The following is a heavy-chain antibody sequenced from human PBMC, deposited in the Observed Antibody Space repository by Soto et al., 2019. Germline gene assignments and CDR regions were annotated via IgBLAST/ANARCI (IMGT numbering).Heavy chain of an antibody. D-gene: IGHD2-2*01. Sequence: EVQLVESGGGLVKPGGSLRLSCAASGFTFSSYSMNWVRQAPGKGLEWVSSISSSGSYKYYADSVKGRFTISRDNAKNSLYLQMNSLGAEDTAVYYCATDPEGSGCSSTSCFYYYYYGMDVWGQGTTVTVS. J-gene: IGHJ6*02. V-gene: IGHV3-21*01. CDR1: GFTFSSYS. CDR2: ISSSGSYK. CDR3: ATDPEGSGCSSTSCFYYYYYGMDV.